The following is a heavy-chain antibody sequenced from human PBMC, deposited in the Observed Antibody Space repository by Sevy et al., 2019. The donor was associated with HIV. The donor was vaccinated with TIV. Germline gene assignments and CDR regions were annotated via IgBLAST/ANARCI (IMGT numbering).Heavy chain of an antibody. CDR1: GYTFTSYG. CDR2: ISAYNGNT. V-gene: IGHV1-18*01. J-gene: IGHJ3*02. CDR3: AGVGYCSGGSCYSGDGAFDI. Sequence: ASVKVSCKASGYTFTSYGISWVRQAPGQGLEWMGWISAYNGNTNYAQKLQGRVTMTTDTSTSTAYMELRSLRSDDTAVYYCAGVGYCSGGSCYSGDGAFDIWGQGTMVTVSS. D-gene: IGHD2-15*01.